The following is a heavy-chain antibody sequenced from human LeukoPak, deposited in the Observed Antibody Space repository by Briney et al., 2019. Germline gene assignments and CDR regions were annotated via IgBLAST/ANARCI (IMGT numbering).Heavy chain of an antibody. V-gene: IGHV3-21*01. CDR1: KFTFSSYA. CDR2: ISSSSSYI. D-gene: IGHD3-22*01. J-gene: IGHJ3*02. Sequence: GGSLRLSCAASKFTFSSYAMSWVRQAPGKGLEWVSSISSSSSYIYYADSVKGRFTISRDNAKNSLYLQMNSLRAEDTAVYYCARGYYDSSGPSGSAFDIWGQGTMVTVSS. CDR3: ARGYYDSSGPSGSAFDI.